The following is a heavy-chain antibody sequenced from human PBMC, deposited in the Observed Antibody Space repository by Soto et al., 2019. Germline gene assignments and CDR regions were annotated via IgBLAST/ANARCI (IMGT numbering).Heavy chain of an antibody. CDR1: GFTFDDYT. CDR2: ISWDGGST. CDR3: ALNPGYCSGGSCLGYFQH. Sequence: GGSLRFSCAASGFTFDDYTMHWVRQAPGKGLEWVSLISWDGGSTYYADSVKGRFTISRDNSKNSLYLQMNSLRTEDTALYYCALNPGYCSGGSCLGYFQHWGQGTLVTVSS. D-gene: IGHD2-15*01. J-gene: IGHJ1*01. V-gene: IGHV3-43*01.